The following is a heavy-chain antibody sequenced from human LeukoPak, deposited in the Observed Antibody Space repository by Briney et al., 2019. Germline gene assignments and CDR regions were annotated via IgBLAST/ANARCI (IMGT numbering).Heavy chain of an antibody. V-gene: IGHV1-69*01. CDR2: IIPIFGTA. D-gene: IGHD3-10*01. Sequence: GSSVKVSCKASGGTFSSYAISWVRQAPGQGLEWMGGIIPIFGTANYAQKFQGRVTITADESTSTAYMELSSLRSEDTAVYYCARGRVRGVIISQHYYYYGMDVWGKGTTVTVSS. CDR3: ARGRVRGVIISQHYYYYGMDV. J-gene: IGHJ6*04. CDR1: GGTFSSYA.